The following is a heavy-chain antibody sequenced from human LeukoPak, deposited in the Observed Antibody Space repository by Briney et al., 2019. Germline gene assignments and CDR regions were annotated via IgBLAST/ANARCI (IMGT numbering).Heavy chain of an antibody. CDR2: IIPILNTT. V-gene: IGHV1-69*08. Sequence: PVKVSCKASGGTFSSYTFNWVRQAPGQGPEWMGRIIPILNTTNYAQKLQDRVTIIADRSTSTTYMELRGLRSEDTAVYYCARGTSIRGDDYHGMDVWGQGTTITVSS. CDR3: ARGTSIRGDDYHGMDV. D-gene: IGHD3-10*01. CDR1: GGTFSSYT. J-gene: IGHJ6*02.